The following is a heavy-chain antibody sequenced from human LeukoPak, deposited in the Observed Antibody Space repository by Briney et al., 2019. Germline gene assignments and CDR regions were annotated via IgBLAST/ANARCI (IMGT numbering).Heavy chain of an antibody. CDR2: INPNSGGT. V-gene: IGHV1-2*02. Sequence: ASVKVSCKASGYSFTGKYMHWVRQAPGQGLEWMGWINPNSGGTNYAQTFQGRVTMTRDTSISTAYMELSRLRSDDTAVYYCARDEGRILRYFDAASLFFDFWGQGTLVTVSS. J-gene: IGHJ4*02. CDR3: ARDEGRILRYFDAASLFFDF. D-gene: IGHD3-9*01. CDR1: GYSFTGKY.